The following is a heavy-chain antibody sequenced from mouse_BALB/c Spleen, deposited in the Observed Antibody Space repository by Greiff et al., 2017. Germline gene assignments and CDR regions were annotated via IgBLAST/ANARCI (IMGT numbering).Heavy chain of an antibody. D-gene: IGHD2-3*01. J-gene: IGHJ2*01. CDR3: TGDGYSRFDY. V-gene: IGHV1-15*01. CDR2: IDPETGGT. CDR1: GYTFTDYE. Sequence: QVQLQQSGAELVRPGASVTLSCKASGYTFTDYEMHWVKQTPVHGLEWIGAIDPETGGTAYNQKFKGKATLTADKSSSTAYMELRSLTSEDSAVYYCTGDGYSRFDYWGQGTTLTVSS.